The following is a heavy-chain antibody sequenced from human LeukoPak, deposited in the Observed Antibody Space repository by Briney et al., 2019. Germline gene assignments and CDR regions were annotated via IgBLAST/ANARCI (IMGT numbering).Heavy chain of an antibody. Sequence: SGTLSLTCGVSGGSISSTNWRRWVRQPPGQGLEWIGEISLSGVTNYNPSLKSRVTMSLDRSKNHLSLTLTSVTAADTAVYYCSRESGAFSPFGYWGQGTLVTVSS. V-gene: IGHV4-4*02. D-gene: IGHD1-26*01. CDR3: SRESGAFSPFGY. CDR1: GGSISSTNW. CDR2: ISLSGVT. J-gene: IGHJ4*02.